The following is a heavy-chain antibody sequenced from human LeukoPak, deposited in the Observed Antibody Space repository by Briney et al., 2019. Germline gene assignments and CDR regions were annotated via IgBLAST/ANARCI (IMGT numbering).Heavy chain of an antibody. D-gene: IGHD6-19*01. V-gene: IGHV3-7*01. CDR3: AREAVAGSYYFDY. Sequence: GGSLRLSCAASGFTFSSYWMSWVRQAPGKGLEWVANIKQDGSEKYYVDSVKGRFTISRDNAKNSLYLQMNSLRAEDTAVYYCAREAVAGSYYFDYWGQGTLVTVSS. CDR2: IKQDGSEK. J-gene: IGHJ4*02. CDR1: GFTFSSYW.